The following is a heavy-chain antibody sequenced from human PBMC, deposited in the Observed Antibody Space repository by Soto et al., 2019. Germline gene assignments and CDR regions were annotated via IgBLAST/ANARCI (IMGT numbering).Heavy chain of an antibody. Sequence: QVQLVQSGAEVKKPGSSVKVSCKASGGTFSNYALDWVRQAPGQGLEWMGGIIPIFGTVRHARNFQGRVTITADESTARAYMKMSSLRYEDRAMYYCAAGGDRYYYAHRGWRWGQGTLGSDSS. V-gene: IGHV1-69*12. CDR1: GGTFSNYA. J-gene: IGHJ1*01. D-gene: IGHD3-10*01. CDR3: AAGGDRYYYAHRGWR. CDR2: IIPIFGTV.